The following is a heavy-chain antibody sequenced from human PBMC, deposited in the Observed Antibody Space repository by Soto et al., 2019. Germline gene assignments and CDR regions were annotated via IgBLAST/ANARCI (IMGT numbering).Heavy chain of an antibody. Sequence: QVQLVQSGAEVKKPGASVKVSCKASGYTFTGYYMHWVRQAPGQGLEWMGWINPNSGGTNYAQKFQGWVTMTRDTSISSAYMELSRLRSDDTAVYYCARGYCSGGSCYYNWFDPWGQGTLVTVSS. V-gene: IGHV1-2*04. CDR2: INPNSGGT. J-gene: IGHJ5*02. CDR3: ARGYCSGGSCYYNWFDP. CDR1: GYTFTGYY. D-gene: IGHD2-15*01.